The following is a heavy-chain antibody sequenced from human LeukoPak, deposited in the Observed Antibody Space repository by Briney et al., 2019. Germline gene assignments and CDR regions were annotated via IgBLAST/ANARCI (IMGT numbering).Heavy chain of an antibody. CDR1: GYSFASYW. CDR3: ARHLSSIASCPNY. J-gene: IGHJ4*02. CDR2: IYPGNSDI. D-gene: IGHD2-2*01. V-gene: IGHV5-51*01. Sequence: GESLKISCKGSGYSFASYWIAWVRQMPGKGLEWMRDIYPGNSDITYSPSFQGQVTISADKSVSTAYLHWSSLKASDTAIYYCARHLSSIASCPNYWGQGTLVTVSS.